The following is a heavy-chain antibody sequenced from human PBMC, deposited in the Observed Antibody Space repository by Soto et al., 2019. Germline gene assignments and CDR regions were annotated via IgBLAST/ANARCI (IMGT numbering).Heavy chain of an antibody. CDR1: GFAVSNNY. D-gene: IGHD3-22*01. J-gene: IGHJ4*02. CDR3: ARAGSPFDSDSSGYWGFDH. Sequence: GGSLRLSCVASGFAVSNNYMNWVRQAPGKGLEWVSVVYSGGTTYYADSVRGRFTVSRDDSRNTLFLQMSSLRAEDTAVYYCARAGSPFDSDSSGYWGFDHWGQGTLVTVSS. V-gene: IGHV3-53*01. CDR2: VYSGGTT.